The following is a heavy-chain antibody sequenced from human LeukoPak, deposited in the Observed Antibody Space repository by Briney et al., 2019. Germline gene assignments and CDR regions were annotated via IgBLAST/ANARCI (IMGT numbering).Heavy chain of an antibody. CDR2: ISGSGGST. Sequence: GGSLRLSCAASGFTFSSYAMSWVRQAPGPGMEWVSAISGSGGSTYYADSVKGRFTISRDNSRDTLYLQMNSLRAEDTAVYYCAKGYYDYVWGSYYFDYWGQGTLVTVSS. CDR3: AKGYYDYVWGSYYFDY. V-gene: IGHV3-23*01. D-gene: IGHD3-16*01. CDR1: GFTFSSYA. J-gene: IGHJ4*02.